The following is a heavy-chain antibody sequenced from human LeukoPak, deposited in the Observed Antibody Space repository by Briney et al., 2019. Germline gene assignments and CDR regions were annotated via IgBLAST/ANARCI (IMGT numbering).Heavy chain of an antibody. CDR1: GGSFRGYY. Sequence: SETLSLTCAVHGGSFRGYYWSWFRQPPGKGLEWIGEIHYTGATNCSPSLKGRVTISPGTSNNQVSLRMNSVTAADTAVYYCARGITVVYYFDLWGRGTLVTVSS. CDR2: IHYTGAT. J-gene: IGHJ2*01. D-gene: IGHD1-20*01. CDR3: ARGITVVYYFDL. V-gene: IGHV4-34*01.